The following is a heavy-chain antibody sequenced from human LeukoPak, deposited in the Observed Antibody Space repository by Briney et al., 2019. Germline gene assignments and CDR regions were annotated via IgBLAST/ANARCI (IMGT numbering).Heavy chain of an antibody. CDR2: INTDGTVT. V-gene: IGHV3-74*01. CDR3: ATKQWLAPPPDS. J-gene: IGHJ4*02. CDR1: GFTFCKYW. Sequence: GGSLRLSCARSGFTFCKYWMLCVRQAPGEGLESVSRINTDGTVTTYADSVKGRFTVSRDNADNTMFLQMNSVRDEDTAVYYCATKQWLAPPPDSWGQGTPVTVSS. D-gene: IGHD6-19*01.